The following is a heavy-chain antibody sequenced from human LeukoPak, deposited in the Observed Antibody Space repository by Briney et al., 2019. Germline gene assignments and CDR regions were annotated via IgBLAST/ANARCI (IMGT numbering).Heavy chain of an antibody. J-gene: IGHJ4*02. V-gene: IGHV4-39*07. Sequence: SETLSLTCTVSGGSISSSSYYWGWIRQPPGKGLEWIGSIYYSGSTYYNPSLKSRVTISVDTSKNQFSLKLSSVTAADTAVYYCAKGETGYCSSTSCYTTFDYWGQGTLVTVSS. D-gene: IGHD2-2*02. CDR1: GGSISSSSYY. CDR2: IYYSGST. CDR3: AKGETGYCSSTSCYTTFDY.